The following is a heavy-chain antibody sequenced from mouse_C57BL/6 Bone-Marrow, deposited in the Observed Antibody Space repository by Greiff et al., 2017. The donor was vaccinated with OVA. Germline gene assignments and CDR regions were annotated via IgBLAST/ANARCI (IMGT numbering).Heavy chain of an antibody. V-gene: IGHV2-5*01. CDR2: IWRGGST. J-gene: IGHJ1*03. CDR1: GFSLTSYG. D-gene: IGHD1-1*01. Sequence: VKLVESGPGLVPPSQSLSLTCTVSGFSLTSYGVHWVRPSPGKGLEWLGVIWRGGSTDYNAAFMYRLSITKDNYKSQVFSKMNSLQADDTDIYYCAKTPRNYYGGYFDVWGTGTTVTVSS. CDR3: AKTPRNYYGGYFDV.